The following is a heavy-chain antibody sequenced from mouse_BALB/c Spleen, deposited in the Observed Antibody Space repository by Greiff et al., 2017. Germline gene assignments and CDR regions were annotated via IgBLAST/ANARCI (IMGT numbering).Heavy chain of an antibody. CDR3: ARKEGFAY. CDR1: GYTFTDYW. V-gene: IGHV1-69*01. CDR2: IDTSDSYT. J-gene: IGHJ3*01. Sequence: QVQLKQSGAELVMPGASVKMSCKASGYTFTDYWMHWVKQRPGQGLEWIGAIDTSDSYTSYNQKFKGKATLTVDESSSTAYMQLSSLTSEDSAVYYCARKEGFAYWGQGTLVTVSA.